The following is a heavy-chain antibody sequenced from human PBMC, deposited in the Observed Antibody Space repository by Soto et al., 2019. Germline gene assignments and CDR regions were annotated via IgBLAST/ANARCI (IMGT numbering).Heavy chain of an antibody. CDR1: GDTFTDYY. CDR3: ARGGHVVVVTAALDY. CDR2: VNPSGGHT. V-gene: IGHV1-46*01. J-gene: IGHJ4*02. D-gene: IGHD2-21*02. Sequence: QVQLMQSGAEVKKPGASVKVSCKASGDTFTDYYIHWVRQAPGQGLEWMGTVNPSGGHTTYAQHFVGRVTMTRDTSTSTLYMELTRLTSADTAIYYCARGGHVVVVTAALDYWGQGTLVTVSS.